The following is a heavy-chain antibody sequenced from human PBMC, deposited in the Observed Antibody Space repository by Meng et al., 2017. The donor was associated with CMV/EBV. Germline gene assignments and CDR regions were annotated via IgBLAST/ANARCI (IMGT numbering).Heavy chain of an antibody. J-gene: IGHJ6*02. CDR1: GFTFSSYA. Sequence: GESLKISCAASGFTFSSYAMTWVRQAPGKRLEWVSRINSDGSSTSYADSVKGRFTISRDNAKNTLYLQMNSLRAEDTAVYYCARVPYCSSTSCYSTWGQGTTVTVSS. CDR3: ARVPYCSSTSCYST. CDR2: INSDGSST. D-gene: IGHD2-2*01. V-gene: IGHV3-74*01.